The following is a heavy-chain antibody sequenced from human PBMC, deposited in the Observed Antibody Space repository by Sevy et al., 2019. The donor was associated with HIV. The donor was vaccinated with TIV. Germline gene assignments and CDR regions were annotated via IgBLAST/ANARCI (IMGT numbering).Heavy chain of an antibody. CDR3: ARGIVAYYFDY. Sequence: SETLSLTCTVSGDSIGSYYWSWIRQPPGKGLEWIGYFYYSGITNYNPSVKSRVTISVDTSRNQISLKLSSVTAADTAVYYCARGIVAYYFDYWGQGTLVTVSS. CDR1: GDSIGSYY. J-gene: IGHJ4*02. D-gene: IGHD5-12*01. V-gene: IGHV4-59*01. CDR2: FYYSGIT.